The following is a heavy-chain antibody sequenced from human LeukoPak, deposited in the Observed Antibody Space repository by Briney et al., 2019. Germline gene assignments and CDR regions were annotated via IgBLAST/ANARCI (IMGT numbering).Heavy chain of an antibody. D-gene: IGHD5-24*01. CDR1: EFTFSSYW. J-gene: IGHJ4*02. Sequence: PGGSLRLSCAASEFTFSSYWMHWVRQAPGKGLVWVSRINSDGSSTSYADSVKGRFTISRDNAKNTLYLQMNSLRAEDTAVYYCARGVEMATPKDYFDYWGQGTLVTASS. V-gene: IGHV3-74*01. CDR2: INSDGSST. CDR3: ARGVEMATPKDYFDY.